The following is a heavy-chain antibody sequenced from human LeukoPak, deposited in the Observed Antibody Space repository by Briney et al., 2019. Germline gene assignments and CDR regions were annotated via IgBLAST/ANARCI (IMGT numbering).Heavy chain of an antibody. D-gene: IGHD3-3*01. V-gene: IGHV1-69*01. Sequence: SVKVSCKASGGTFSSYAISWVRQAPGQGLEWMGGIIPIFGTANYAQKFQGRVTITADESTSTAHMELSSLRSEDTAVYYCARVTIFGVVIGCFDYWGRGTLVTVSS. CDR2: IIPIFGTA. J-gene: IGHJ4*02. CDR1: GGTFSSYA. CDR3: ARVTIFGVVIGCFDY.